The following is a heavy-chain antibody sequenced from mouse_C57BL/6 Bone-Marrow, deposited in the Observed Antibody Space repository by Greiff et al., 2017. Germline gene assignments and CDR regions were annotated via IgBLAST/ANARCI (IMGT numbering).Heavy chain of an antibody. J-gene: IGHJ2*01. CDR3: ARTRLRGPFDY. CDR2: ISSGSSPI. CDR1: GFTFSDYG. D-gene: IGHD2-2*01. V-gene: IGHV5-17*01. Sequence: EVTLVESGGGLVKPGGSLKLSCAASGFTFSDYGMHWVRQAPAKGLEWVAYISSGSSPIYYADTVKGLFTISRDNAKNTLFLQMTSLRSEDTAMFYCARTRLRGPFDYWGQGTTLTVSS.